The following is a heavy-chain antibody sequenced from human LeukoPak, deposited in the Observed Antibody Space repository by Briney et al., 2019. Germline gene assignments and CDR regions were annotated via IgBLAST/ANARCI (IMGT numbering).Heavy chain of an antibody. CDR2: INAGNGHT. V-gene: IGHV1-3*01. CDR1: GYTFSGYA. Sequence: ASVTVSCKASGYTFSGYAIHWVRQAPGQRFEWMGWINAGNGHTKYSQNFRGRVTITRDSSANIVYMELSSLTSEDTAVYYCARGIWSATRVDYYLDNWGQGTLVTVSS. CDR3: ARGIWSATRVDYYLDN. D-gene: IGHD5-24*01. J-gene: IGHJ4*02.